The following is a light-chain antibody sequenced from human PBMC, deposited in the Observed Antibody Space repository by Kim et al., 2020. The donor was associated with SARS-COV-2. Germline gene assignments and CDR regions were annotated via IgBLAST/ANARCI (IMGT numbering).Light chain of an antibody. CDR3: AAWDDSLNGWV. V-gene: IGLV1-44*01. Sequence: GRSVTVSCPGSRSNIGSNTLNWFEQPPAAAPNLLIYNNNHRPSGVPDRFSGSKSGTSASLAISGLQSEDEADYYCAAWDDSLNGWVFGGGTQLTVL. J-gene: IGLJ3*02. CDR2: NNN. CDR1: RSNIGSNT.